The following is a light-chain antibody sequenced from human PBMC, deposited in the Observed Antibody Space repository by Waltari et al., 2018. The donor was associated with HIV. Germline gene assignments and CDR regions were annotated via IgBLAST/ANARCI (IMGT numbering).Light chain of an antibody. Sequence: QPVVTQSPSAAASLGASVKLTCTLSSGHSDYAIAWHQQHPQKGPRYLMRLNNDDSHYKGDGIPDRFSGSSSGAERYLIISSLQSGDEADYYCQTWDTGIIIFGGGTKLTVL. CDR1: SGHSDYA. CDR3: QTWDTGIII. J-gene: IGLJ2*01. CDR2: LNNDDSH. V-gene: IGLV4-69*01.